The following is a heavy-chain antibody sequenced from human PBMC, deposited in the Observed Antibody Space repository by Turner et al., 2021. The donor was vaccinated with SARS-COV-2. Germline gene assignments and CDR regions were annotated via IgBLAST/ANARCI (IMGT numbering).Heavy chain of an antibody. CDR1: GGSISSKS. CDR3: ARHQGSTSGYDHGMTV. Sequence: QEQLQESGPGLVRPSDTRSFTCTVTGGSISSKSWSWNRQSPGRGLEWIGYFYKIGSIDYNPTLRSLVTISVDTSKNKICIYLISMTAADTAVYYCARHQGSTSGYDHGMTVWGQGTSVIVS. CDR2: FYKIGSI. D-gene: IGHD1-1*01. J-gene: IGHJ6*02. V-gene: IGHV4-59*08.